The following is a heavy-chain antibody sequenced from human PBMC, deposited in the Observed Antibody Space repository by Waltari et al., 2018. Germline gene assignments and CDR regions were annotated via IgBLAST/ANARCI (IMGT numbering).Heavy chain of an antibody. Sequence: QVQLVQSGAEVKKPGASVKVSCKVSGYTLTELSMHWLRQAPGKGLDWMGGFDPEDGETIYAQKFQGRVTMTEDTSTDTAYMELSSLRSEDTAVYYCAGDTVTTRFYYYYYGMDVWGQGTTVTVSS. CDR2: FDPEDGET. J-gene: IGHJ6*02. V-gene: IGHV1-24*01. CDR3: AGDTVTTRFYYYYYGMDV. CDR1: GYTLTELS. D-gene: IGHD4-4*01.